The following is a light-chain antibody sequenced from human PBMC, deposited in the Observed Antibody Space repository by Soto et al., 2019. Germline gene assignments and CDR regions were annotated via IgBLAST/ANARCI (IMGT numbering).Light chain of an antibody. Sequence: IVMTQSPGTLSLSPWERATLSCRASQSVSSSYLAWYQQKPGQAPRLLIYGASTRATGIPARFSGSGSGTEFTLTINSLQSEDFAVYYCQQYNKWPRTFGQGTKVDIK. V-gene: IGKV3-15*01. J-gene: IGKJ1*01. CDR1: QSVSSSY. CDR3: QQYNKWPRT. CDR2: GAS.